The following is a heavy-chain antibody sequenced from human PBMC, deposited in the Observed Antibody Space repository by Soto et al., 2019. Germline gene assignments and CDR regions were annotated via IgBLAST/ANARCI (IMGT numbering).Heavy chain of an antibody. J-gene: IGHJ4*02. D-gene: IGHD3-16*01. CDR1: GFTFSNYA. Sequence: EAQLLDSGGGLVQPGGSLRLSCAASGFTFSNYAMTWVRQGPGKGLEWVSGISGSGGRSYYADSVKGRFTISRDNSKSTLYLQMISVRAEDTAVYYCAKAYFVWSSEQPYYFDYWGQGTLVTVSS. CDR2: ISGSGGRS. V-gene: IGHV3-23*01. CDR3: AKAYFVWSSEQPYYFDY.